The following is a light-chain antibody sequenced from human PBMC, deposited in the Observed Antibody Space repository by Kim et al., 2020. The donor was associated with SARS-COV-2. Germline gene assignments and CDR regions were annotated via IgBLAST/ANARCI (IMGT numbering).Light chain of an antibody. CDR2: DVI. CDR1: SSDVGGYNY. J-gene: IGLJ1*01. V-gene: IGLV2-14*04. CDR3: SSYAGSNTVV. Sequence: QSITISCTGTSSDVGGYNYVYWYQQHPGKAPKLLIYDVIQWPSGASNRFSGSKSGNTASLTISGLQADDEADYYCSSYAGSNTVVFGTGTRVTVL.